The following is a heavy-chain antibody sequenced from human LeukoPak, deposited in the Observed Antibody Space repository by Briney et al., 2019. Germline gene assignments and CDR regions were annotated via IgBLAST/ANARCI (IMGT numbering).Heavy chain of an antibody. V-gene: IGHV3-48*01. CDR2: IRSSSSTM. D-gene: IGHD3-10*01. CDR1: GFTFSSYS. J-gene: IGHJ4*02. Sequence: GGSLRLSCAASGFTFSSYSMNWVRQAPGKGLDCVSYIRSSSSTMYYADSVKGRFTISRDNAKNSLFLQMNSLRAEDTAVYYCARADYYGSGNYYTSDYWGQGTLVTVSS. CDR3: ARADYYGSGNYYTSDY.